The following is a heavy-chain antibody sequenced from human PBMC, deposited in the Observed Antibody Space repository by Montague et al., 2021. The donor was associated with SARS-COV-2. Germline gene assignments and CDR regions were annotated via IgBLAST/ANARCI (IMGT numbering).Heavy chain of an antibody. V-gene: IGHV3-30*04. CDR1: GFTFSSYA. D-gene: IGHD3-22*01. J-gene: IGHJ4*02. Sequence: SLRLSCAASGFTFSSYAMHWVRQAPAKGLVWVAVISYDGSNKYYVDSVKGRFTISRDNSKNTLYLQVNSLRAENTAVYYCAREGLGNYYDSSGYYPFDYWGQGTLVTVSS. CDR3: AREGLGNYYDSSGYYPFDY. CDR2: ISYDGSNK.